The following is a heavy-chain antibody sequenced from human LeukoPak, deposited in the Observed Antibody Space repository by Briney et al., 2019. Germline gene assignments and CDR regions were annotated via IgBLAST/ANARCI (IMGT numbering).Heavy chain of an antibody. V-gene: IGHV3-74*01. D-gene: IGHD1-14*01. Sequence: PGGSLRLSCAASGFTFSSSWIHLVRQAPGKGLVWVSHIDGDGTTTDYADSVKGRFTISRDNAKNTLYLQMNSLRAEDTGVYYCARDAAPGWFVPWGQGTLVTVSS. J-gene: IGHJ5*02. CDR3: ARDAAPGWFVP. CDR2: IDGDGTTT. CDR1: GFTFSSSW.